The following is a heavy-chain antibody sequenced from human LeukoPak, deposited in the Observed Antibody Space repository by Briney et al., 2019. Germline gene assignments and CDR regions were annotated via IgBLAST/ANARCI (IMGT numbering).Heavy chain of an antibody. Sequence: GRSLRLSCAASGFTFSSYGMHWVRQAPGKGLEWVAVISYDGSNKYHADSVKGRFTISRDNAKNSLYLQMNSLRAEDTAVYYCVLSSTARGGNDYWGQGTLVTVSS. CDR1: GFTFSSYG. D-gene: IGHD5-18*01. V-gene: IGHV3-30*03. J-gene: IGHJ4*02. CDR2: ISYDGSNK. CDR3: VLSSTARGGNDY.